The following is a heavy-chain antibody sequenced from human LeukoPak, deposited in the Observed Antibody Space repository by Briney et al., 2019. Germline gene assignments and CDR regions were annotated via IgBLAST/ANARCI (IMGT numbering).Heavy chain of an antibody. D-gene: IGHD6-13*01. CDR3: AKDMLGSSWLFDY. J-gene: IGHJ4*02. Sequence: GRSLRLSCAASGLTFDDYAMHWVRQAPGKGLEWVSGISWNSGSIGYADSVKGRFTISRDNAKNSLYLQMNSLRAEDTALYYCAKDMLGSSWLFDYWGQGTLVTVSS. V-gene: IGHV3-9*01. CDR1: GLTFDDYA. CDR2: ISWNSGSI.